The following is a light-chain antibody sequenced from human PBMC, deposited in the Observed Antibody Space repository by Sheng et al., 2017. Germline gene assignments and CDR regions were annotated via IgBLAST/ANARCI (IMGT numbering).Light chain of an antibody. J-gene: IGLJ1*01. CDR1: SSNIGSNI. Sequence: QSVLTQPPSASGAPGQRVTISCSGSSSNIGSNIVNWYQQVPGAAPKLLIYSHNQRPSGVPDRFSASQSGTSASLAISGLQAEDEADYYCAVWDDSLSGWEVFGTGTRVTVL. CDR3: AVWDDSLSGWEV. V-gene: IGLV1-44*01. CDR2: SHN.